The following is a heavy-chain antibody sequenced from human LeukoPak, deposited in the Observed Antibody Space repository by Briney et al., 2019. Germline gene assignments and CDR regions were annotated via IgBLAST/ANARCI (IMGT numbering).Heavy chain of an antibody. D-gene: IGHD3-3*01. Sequence: PGGSLRLSCAASGFSFPSYAMSWVRQAPGKGLEWVSAISGSGGSTYYADSVKGRFTISRDNSKNTLYLQMNSLRAEDTAVYYCAKDLRYYDFWSGLTGFDYWGQGTLVTVSS. CDR2: ISGSGGST. CDR1: GFSFPSYA. J-gene: IGHJ4*02. CDR3: AKDLRYYDFWSGLTGFDY. V-gene: IGHV3-23*01.